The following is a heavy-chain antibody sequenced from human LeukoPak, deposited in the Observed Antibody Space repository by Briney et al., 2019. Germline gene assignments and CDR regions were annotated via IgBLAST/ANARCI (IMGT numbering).Heavy chain of an antibody. CDR2: ISGSGGST. Sequence: GGSLTLFCAVSRFSFSNYGMSWVRQAPGKGLEWVSAISGSGGSTYYADSVKGRFTISRDNSKNTLYLQMNSLRAEDTALYYCAKSSYYDTSGSYREYYFDYWGQGALVTVSS. D-gene: IGHD3-22*01. CDR1: RFSFSNYG. CDR3: AKSSYYDTSGSYREYYFDY. V-gene: IGHV3-23*01. J-gene: IGHJ4*02.